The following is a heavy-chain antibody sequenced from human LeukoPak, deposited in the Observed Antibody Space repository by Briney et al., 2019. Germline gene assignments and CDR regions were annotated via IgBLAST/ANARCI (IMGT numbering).Heavy chain of an antibody. CDR2: INSDGSST. CDR1: GFTFSSYW. V-gene: IGHV3-74*01. J-gene: IGHJ4*02. CDR3: ATGRWLRLFDY. Sequence: GGSLGLSCAASGFTFSSYWMHWVRQAPGKWLVLVSRINSDGSSTSYEDSVKGRFTISRDNAKNTLYLQMNSLRVEDTAVYYCATGRWLRLFDYWGQGTLVTVSS. D-gene: IGHD5-24*01.